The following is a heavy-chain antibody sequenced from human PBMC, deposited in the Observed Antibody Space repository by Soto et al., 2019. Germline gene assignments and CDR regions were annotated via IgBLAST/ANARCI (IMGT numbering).Heavy chain of an antibody. CDR3: ARDTAAAEPYYYYGMDV. CDR2: IIPIFGTA. CDR1: GGNFSSYA. D-gene: IGHD6-13*01. Sequence: QAQLVQSGAEVKKPGSSVKVSCKASGGNFSSYAISWVRQAPGQGLEWMGGIIPIFGTANYAQKFQGRVTITADESTSTAYMGLSSLRSEDTAVYYCARDTAAAEPYYYYGMDVWGQGTTVTVSS. J-gene: IGHJ6*02. V-gene: IGHV1-69*01.